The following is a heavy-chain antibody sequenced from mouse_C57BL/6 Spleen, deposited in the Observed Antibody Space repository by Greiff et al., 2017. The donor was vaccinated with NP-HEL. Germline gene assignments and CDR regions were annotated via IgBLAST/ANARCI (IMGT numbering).Heavy chain of an antibody. Sequence: EVHLVESGGGLVQPGGSLSLSCAASGFTFTDYYMSWVRQPPGKALEWLGFIRNKANGYTTEYSASVKGRFTISRDNSQSILYLQMNALRAEDSATYYCARSPLTTVVAKGWYFDVWGTGTTVTVSS. J-gene: IGHJ1*03. V-gene: IGHV7-3*01. CDR3: ARSPLTTVVAKGWYFDV. CDR1: GFTFTDYY. CDR2: IRNKANGYTT. D-gene: IGHD1-1*01.